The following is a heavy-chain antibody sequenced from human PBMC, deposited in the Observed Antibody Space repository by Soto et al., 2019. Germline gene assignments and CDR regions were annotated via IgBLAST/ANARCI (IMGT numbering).Heavy chain of an antibody. Sequence: PSETLSLTCAVSGGPITSGGFSWSWIRQPLGKGLQWMGYIDVSGSTYYNPSLKSRVTISIDRSKNRFSLNLYSVTAADTAMFYCARVNGGVLDYWGQGTLVTVSS. D-gene: IGHD2-8*02. V-gene: IGHV4-30-2*01. J-gene: IGHJ4*02. CDR3: ARVNGGVLDY. CDR1: GGPITSGGFS. CDR2: IDVSGST.